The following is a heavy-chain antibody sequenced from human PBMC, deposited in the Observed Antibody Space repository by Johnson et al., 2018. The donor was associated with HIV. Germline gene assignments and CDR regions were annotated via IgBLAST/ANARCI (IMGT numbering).Heavy chain of an antibody. CDR1: GFTFDDYA. J-gene: IGHJ3*02. V-gene: IGHV3-9*01. Sequence: QLVESGGGLVQPGRSLRLSCAASGFTFDDYAMHWVRQAPGKGLAWVSGISWNSGSIGYADSVKGRFTISRDNAKNSLYLQMNSLRAEDTALYYCAKDLALSGYLDAFDIWGQGTMVTVSS. D-gene: IGHD3-22*01. CDR3: AKDLALSGYLDAFDI. CDR2: ISWNSGSI.